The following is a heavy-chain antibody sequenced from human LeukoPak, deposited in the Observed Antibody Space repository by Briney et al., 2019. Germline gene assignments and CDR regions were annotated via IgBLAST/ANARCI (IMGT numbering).Heavy chain of an antibody. CDR3: AKDLEDTAVGFDY. CDR1: GFTLSSYA. Sequence: PGGSLRLSCAASGFTLSSYATSWVRQAPGKGLEWVSAISGSGGSTYYADSVKGRFTISRDNSKNTLYLQMNSLRAEDTAVYYCAKDLEDTAVGFDYWGQGTLVTVSS. CDR2: ISGSGGST. V-gene: IGHV3-23*01. J-gene: IGHJ4*02. D-gene: IGHD5-18*01.